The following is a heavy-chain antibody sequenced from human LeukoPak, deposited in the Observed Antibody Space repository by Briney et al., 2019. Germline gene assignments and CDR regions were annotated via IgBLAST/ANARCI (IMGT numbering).Heavy chain of an antibody. V-gene: IGHV3-7*01. CDR3: ARDLYRGVFDY. CDR1: GFTFSSYW. Sequence: GGSLRLSCAASGFTFSSYWMNWVRQAPGKGLEWVANIKQDGSEKYYVDSVKGRFTISRDNAKNSLYLQMNSLRAEDTAVYYCARDLYRGVFDYWGQGTLVTVSS. J-gene: IGHJ4*02. D-gene: IGHD3-10*01. CDR2: IKQDGSEK.